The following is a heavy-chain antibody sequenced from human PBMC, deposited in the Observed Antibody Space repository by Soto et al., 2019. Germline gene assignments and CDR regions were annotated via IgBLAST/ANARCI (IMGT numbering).Heavy chain of an antibody. CDR3: AASAHGSGGSSLDY. J-gene: IGHJ4*02. V-gene: IGHV3-30*03. Sequence: QVQLVESGGGVVQPGRSLRLSCAASGFIFSIYGMHWVRQAPGKGLEWVAVISYDGSNKDYADSAKGRFTISRDNSKNTLYLQMHSLSAEDTAVYYCAASAHGSGGSSLDYWGQGTLVTVSS. CDR2: ISYDGSNK. CDR1: GFIFSIYG. D-gene: IGHD2-15*01.